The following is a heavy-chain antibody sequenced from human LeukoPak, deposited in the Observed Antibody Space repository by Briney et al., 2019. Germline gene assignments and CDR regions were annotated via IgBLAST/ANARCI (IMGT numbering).Heavy chain of an antibody. D-gene: IGHD4-17*01. CDR2: IYYSGST. Sequence: SETLSLTCTVSGGSISSYYWSWIRQPPGKGLEWIGYIYYSGSTNYNPSLKSRVTISVDTSKNQFSLKLSSVTAADTAAYYCASSKVKGYGDYVGYYYWGQGTLVTVSS. J-gene: IGHJ4*02. CDR3: ASSKVKGYGDYVGYYY. CDR1: GGSISSYY. V-gene: IGHV4-59*08.